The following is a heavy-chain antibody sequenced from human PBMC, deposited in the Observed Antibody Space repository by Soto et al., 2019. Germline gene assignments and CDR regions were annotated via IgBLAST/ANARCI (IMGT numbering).Heavy chain of an antibody. Sequence: LRLSCAASGFTFTNYWMHWVRQAPGKGLQWVALISYEGSSTYYADSVKGRFTISRDNSKNTLYLQMNSLRPEDTGVYFCARVTPGNNLYYFSGLDVWGQGTSVTVSS. V-gene: IGHV3-30-3*01. CDR1: GFTFTNYW. CDR3: ARVTPGNNLYYFSGLDV. D-gene: IGHD1-1*01. J-gene: IGHJ6*02. CDR2: ISYEGSST.